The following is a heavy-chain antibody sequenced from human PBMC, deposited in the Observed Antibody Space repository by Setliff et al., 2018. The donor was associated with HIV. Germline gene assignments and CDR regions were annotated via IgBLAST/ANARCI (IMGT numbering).Heavy chain of an antibody. CDR2: IYYSGST. CDR3: ATMGYSSSWSYYFDY. J-gene: IGHJ4*02. CDR1: GGSISSYY. D-gene: IGHD6-13*01. Sequence: KASETLSLTCTVSGGSISSYYWSWIRQPPGKGLEWIGYIYYSGSTNYNPSLKSRVTISVDTSKNQFSLKLSSVTAADTAVYYCATMGYSSSWSYYFDYWGQGTLVTVSS. V-gene: IGHV4-59*01.